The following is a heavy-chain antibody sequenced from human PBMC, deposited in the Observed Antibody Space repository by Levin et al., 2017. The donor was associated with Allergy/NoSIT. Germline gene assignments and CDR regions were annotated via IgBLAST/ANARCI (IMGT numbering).Heavy chain of an antibody. CDR3: AREGEYSSGWYLPGGAYYYYGMDG. V-gene: IGHV3-74*01. CDR1: GFTFSSYW. J-gene: IGHJ6*02. CDR2: INSDGSST. Sequence: PGGSLRLSCAASGFTFSSYWMHWVRQAPGKGLVWVSRINSDGSSTSYADSVKGRFTISRDNAKNTLYLQMNSLRAEDTAVYYCAREGEYSSGWYLPGGAYYYYGMDGWGQGTTVTVSS. D-gene: IGHD6-19*01.